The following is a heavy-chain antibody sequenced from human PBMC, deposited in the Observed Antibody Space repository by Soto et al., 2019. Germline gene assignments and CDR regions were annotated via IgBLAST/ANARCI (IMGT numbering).Heavy chain of an antibody. CDR1: GDSVSCDITS. V-gene: IGHV6-1*01. Sequence: QGQLQQSGPGLVKPSQTLSLTCAISGDSVSCDITSWKWIRQSPSRGLEWMGRTYYRSKWFHDYAASEKSRITINPDTSMNQFSLELNSMTPEDTAVYYCARGNALDVWGQGTVVTVSS. CDR3: ARGNALDV. J-gene: IGHJ3*01. CDR2: TYYRSKWFH.